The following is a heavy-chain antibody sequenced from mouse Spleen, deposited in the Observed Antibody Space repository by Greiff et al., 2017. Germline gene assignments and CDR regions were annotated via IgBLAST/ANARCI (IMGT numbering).Heavy chain of an antibody. CDR3: AREGYDSAWFAY. CDR2: IYPGSGST. CDR1: GYTFTDYV. J-gene: IGHJ3*01. V-gene: IGHV1-77*01. Sequence: VKLMESGPELVKPGASVKMSCKASGYTFTDYVISWVKQRTGQGLEWIGEIYPGSGSTYYNEKFKGKATLTADKSSNTAYMQLSSLTSEDSAVYFCAREGYDSAWFAYWGQGTLVTVSA. D-gene: IGHD2-2*01.